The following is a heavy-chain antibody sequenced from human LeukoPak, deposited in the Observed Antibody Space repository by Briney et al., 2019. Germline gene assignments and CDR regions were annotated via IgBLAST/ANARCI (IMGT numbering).Heavy chain of an antibody. J-gene: IGHJ5*02. CDR1: GYTFTSYD. D-gene: IGHD3-9*01. V-gene: IGHV1-8*01. CDR2: MNPNSGNT. Sequence: ASVKVSCKASGYTFTSYDINWVRQATGQGLEWMGWMNPNSGNTGYAQKFQGRVTMTRNTSISTAYMELRSLRSDDTAVYYCARAPSINNWFDPWGQGTLVTVSS. CDR3: ARAPSINNWFDP.